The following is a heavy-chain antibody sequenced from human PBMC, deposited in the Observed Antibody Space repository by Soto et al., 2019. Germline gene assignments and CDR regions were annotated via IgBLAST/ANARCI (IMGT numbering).Heavy chain of an antibody. Sequence: LQLQESGPGLVKPSETLSLTCSVSDDSINSDKYYWGWIRQPPGKGLEWIGSIYYRGNAYYNPSLQTRVTMSLDTSKSQFSLKLNSVTAADSAVYFCARLEGLATISYYFDFWGPGALVTVSS. CDR2: IYYRGNA. J-gene: IGHJ4*02. V-gene: IGHV4-39*01. CDR1: DDSINSDKYY. CDR3: ARLEGLATISYYFDF. D-gene: IGHD3-9*01.